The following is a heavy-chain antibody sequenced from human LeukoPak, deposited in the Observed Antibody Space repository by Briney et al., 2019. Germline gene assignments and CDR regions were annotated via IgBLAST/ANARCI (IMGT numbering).Heavy chain of an antibody. CDR3: VREFATTRPFDY. V-gene: IGHV3-21*01. J-gene: IGHJ4*02. Sequence: TGGSLRLSCAASGFTFSSYTMNWVRQAPGKGLEWVSSISSSSRYKYYADSLKGRFTISRDNAKNSLYLQMNSLRAEDTAVYYCVREFATTRPFDYWGQGTLVTVSS. D-gene: IGHD1-14*01. CDR2: ISSSSRYK. CDR1: GFTFSSYT.